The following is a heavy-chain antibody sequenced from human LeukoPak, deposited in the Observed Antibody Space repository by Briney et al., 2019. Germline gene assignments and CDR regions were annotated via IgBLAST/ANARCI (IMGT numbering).Heavy chain of an antibody. Sequence: GGSLRLSCAASGFTFSSYGMNWVRQAPGKGLEWVSAISGSGGTTYYADSVKGRFTISRDNSKNTLYLQMNSLGAEDTAVYYCAKDTVVGATTNLFDYWGQGTLVTVSS. V-gene: IGHV3-23*01. D-gene: IGHD1-26*01. CDR3: AKDTVVGATTNLFDY. CDR2: ISGSGGTT. CDR1: GFTFSSYG. J-gene: IGHJ4*02.